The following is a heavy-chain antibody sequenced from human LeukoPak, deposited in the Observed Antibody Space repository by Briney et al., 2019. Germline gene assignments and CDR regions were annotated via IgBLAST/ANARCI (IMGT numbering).Heavy chain of an antibody. J-gene: IGHJ6*03. CDR1: GFTFSSYE. V-gene: IGHV3-48*03. Sequence: GGSLRLSCAASGFTFSSYEMNWVRQAPGKGLEGVSDISTSGSTIYYADSVKGRFTISRDNAKNSLYLQMNSLRAEDTAVYYCAREEVTMVRGAIDDYYYYYMDVWGKGTTVTISS. CDR2: ISTSGSTI. CDR3: AREEVTMVRGAIDDYYYYYMDV. D-gene: IGHD3-10*01.